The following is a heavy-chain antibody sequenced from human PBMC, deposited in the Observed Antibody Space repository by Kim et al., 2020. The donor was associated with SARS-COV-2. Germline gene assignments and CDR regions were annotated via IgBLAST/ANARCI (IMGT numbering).Heavy chain of an antibody. Sequence: RVTISRDNAKNSVYLQMNSLRAEDTAVYYCARDQSRITIFGVVINYYYMDVWGKGTTVTVSS. J-gene: IGHJ6*03. CDR3: ARDQSRITIFGVVINYYYMDV. V-gene: IGHV3-11*06. D-gene: IGHD3-3*01.